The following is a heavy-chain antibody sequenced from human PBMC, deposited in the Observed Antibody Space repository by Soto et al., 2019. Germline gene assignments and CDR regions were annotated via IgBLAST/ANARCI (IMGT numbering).Heavy chain of an antibody. D-gene: IGHD7-27*01. CDR2: ISSGSNT. CDR1: GFPFSSYA. V-gene: IGHV3-23*01. CDR3: AKASATGKSDGMDV. J-gene: IGHJ6*02. Sequence: EVQLLESGGGLVQPGGSLRLSCVASGFPFSSYAMSWVLQTPGRGLECVSSISSGSNTYYTDSVRGRFTISRDNSKNSLYLQMSSLRADDTALYYCAKASATGKSDGMDVWGQGTTVSVSS.